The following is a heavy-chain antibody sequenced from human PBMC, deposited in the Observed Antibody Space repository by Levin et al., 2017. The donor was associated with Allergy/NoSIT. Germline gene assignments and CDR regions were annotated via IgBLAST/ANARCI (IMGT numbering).Heavy chain of an antibody. V-gene: IGHV5-51*01. CDR3: ASSYCSGGSLRRNDAFDI. Sequence: GESLKISCKGSGYSFTSYWIGWVRQMPGKGLEWMGIIYPGDSDTRYSPSFQGQVTISADKSISTAYLQWSSLKASDTAMYYCASSYCSGGSLRRNDAFDIWGQGTMVTVSS. D-gene: IGHD2-15*01. J-gene: IGHJ3*02. CDR1: GYSFTSYW. CDR2: IYPGDSDT.